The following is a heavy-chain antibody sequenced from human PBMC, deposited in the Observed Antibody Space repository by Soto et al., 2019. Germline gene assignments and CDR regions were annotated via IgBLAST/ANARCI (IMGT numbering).Heavy chain of an antibody. V-gene: IGHV3-15*07. CDR3: TTEQLDPHYYYYYGMDV. CDR2: IKSKTDGGTT. D-gene: IGHD6-6*01. CDR1: GFTFSNAW. J-gene: IGHJ6*02. Sequence: PGGSLRLSCAASGFTFSNAWMNWVRQAPGKGREWVGRIKSKTDGGTTDYAAPVKGRFTISRDDSKNTLYLQMNSLKTEDTAVYYCTTEQLDPHYYYYYGMDVWGQGTTVTVSS.